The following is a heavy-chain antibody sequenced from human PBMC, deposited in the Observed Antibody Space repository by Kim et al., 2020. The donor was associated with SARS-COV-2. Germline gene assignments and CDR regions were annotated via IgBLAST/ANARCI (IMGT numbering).Heavy chain of an antibody. CDR2: IYSGGST. V-gene: IGHV3-66*01. CDR1: GFTVSSNY. J-gene: IGHJ4*02. D-gene: IGHD3-9*01. Sequence: GGSLRLSCAASGFTVSSNYMSWVRQAPGKGLEWVSVIYSGGSTYYADSVKGRFTISRDNSKNTLYLQMNSLRAEDTAVYYCARSPQTYYDILTGYFGHYFDDWGQGTLVTVSS. CDR3: ARSPQTYYDILTGYFGHYFDD.